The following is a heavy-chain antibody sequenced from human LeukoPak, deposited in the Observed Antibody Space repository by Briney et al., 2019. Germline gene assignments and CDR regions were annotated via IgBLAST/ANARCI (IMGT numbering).Heavy chain of an antibody. V-gene: IGHV1-69*01. CDR1: GGTFSSYA. CDR2: IIPIFGTA. J-gene: IGHJ6*02. CDR3: ASGADYSNIYYYYGMDV. Sequence: GSSVKVSCKASGGTFSSYAISWVRQATGQGLEWMGGIIPIFGTANYAQKFQGRVTITADESTSTAYMELSSLRSEDTAVYYCASGADYSNIYYYYGMDVWGQGTTVTVSS. D-gene: IGHD4-11*01.